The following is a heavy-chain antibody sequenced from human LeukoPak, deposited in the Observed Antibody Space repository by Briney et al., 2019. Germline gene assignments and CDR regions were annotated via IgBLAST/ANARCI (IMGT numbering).Heavy chain of an antibody. V-gene: IGHV4-4*07. Sequence: SETLSLTCTVSGASIHNYYWSWIRQPAGKGLEWIGRIHGGGSTNYNPSLKSRVTVSIDTSKNQFSLKLSSMTAADTAVYYCARDLASPPYNWFDPWGQGTLVTVSS. CDR3: ARDLASPPYNWFDP. CDR2: IHGGGST. CDR1: GASIHNYY. J-gene: IGHJ5*02. D-gene: IGHD3-3*02.